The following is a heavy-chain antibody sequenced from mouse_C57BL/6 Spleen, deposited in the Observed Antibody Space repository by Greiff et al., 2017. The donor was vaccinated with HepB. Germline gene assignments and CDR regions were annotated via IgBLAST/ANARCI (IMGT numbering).Heavy chain of an antibody. D-gene: IGHD2-4*01. CDR2: ISSGGSYT. CDR1: GFTFSSYG. Sequence: EVMLVESGGDLVKPGGSLKLSCAASGFTFSSYGMSWVRQTPDKRLEWVATISSGGSYTYYPDSVKGRFTISRDNAKNTLYLQMSSLKSEDTAMYYCARGGLRRYFDYWGQGTTLTVSS. V-gene: IGHV5-6*02. J-gene: IGHJ2*01. CDR3: ARGGLRRYFDY.